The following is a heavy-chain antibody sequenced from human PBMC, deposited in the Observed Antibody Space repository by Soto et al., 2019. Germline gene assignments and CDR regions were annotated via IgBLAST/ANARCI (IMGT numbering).Heavy chain of an antibody. Sequence: WETLSLTCTVPGGSISSSTYYWGWIRQPPGKGLEWIGSVYYSGSTYYNPSLKSRVTISVDTSNNQFSLKLNSVTAADTAVYYCARHQYYYDSSGYTLDYWGQGTLVTVSS. CDR1: GGSISSSTYY. V-gene: IGHV4-39*01. CDR2: VYYSGST. J-gene: IGHJ4*02. CDR3: ARHQYYYDSSGYTLDY. D-gene: IGHD3-22*01.